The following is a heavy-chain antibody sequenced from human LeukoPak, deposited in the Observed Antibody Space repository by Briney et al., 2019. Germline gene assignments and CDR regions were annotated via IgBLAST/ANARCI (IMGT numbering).Heavy chain of an antibody. CDR3: AKEASGRPGLGEDFDY. D-gene: IGHD6-19*01. J-gene: IGHJ4*02. CDR1: GFTFDDYA. Sequence: GGSLRLSCAASGFTFDDYAMHWVRQAPGKGLEWVSGISWNSGRIGYADSVKGRFTISRDNAKNSLYLQMNSLRAEDTALYYCAKEASGRPGLGEDFDYWGQGTLVTVSS. V-gene: IGHV3-9*01. CDR2: ISWNSGRI.